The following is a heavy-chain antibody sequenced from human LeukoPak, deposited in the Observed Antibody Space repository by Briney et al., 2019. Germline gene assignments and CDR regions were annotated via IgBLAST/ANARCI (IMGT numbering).Heavy chain of an antibody. CDR2: IYYTGST. CDR1: GGSISTYF. CDR3: ARGGNYWPQWWFDP. J-gene: IGHJ5*02. V-gene: IGHV4-59*12. D-gene: IGHD1-26*01. Sequence: SETLSLTSTVPGGSISTYFWCWMWQPPGKGLEWIGYIYYTGSTSYNPSLKSRVTMSLDASKNQFSLELNSVTPADTAVYYCARGGNYWPQWWFDPWCRGTLVSVSS.